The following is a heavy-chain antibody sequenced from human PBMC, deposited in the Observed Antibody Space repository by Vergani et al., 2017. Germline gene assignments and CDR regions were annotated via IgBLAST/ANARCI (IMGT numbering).Heavy chain of an antibody. D-gene: IGHD2-2*01. CDR2: IKSKTDGGTT. J-gene: IGHJ4*02. CDR3: TTDLYQLLIDY. Sequence: EVQLVESGGGLVKPGGSLRLSCAASGFTFSNAWMSWVRQAPGKGLEWVGRIKSKTDGGTTDYAAPVKGRFTITRDDSKNTLYLQMNSLKTEDTAVYYCTTDLYQLLIDYWGQGTLVTVAS. V-gene: IGHV3-15*01. CDR1: GFTFSNAW.